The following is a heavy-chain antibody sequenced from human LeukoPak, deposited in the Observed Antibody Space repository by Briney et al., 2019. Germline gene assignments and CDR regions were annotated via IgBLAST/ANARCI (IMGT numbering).Heavy chain of an antibody. Sequence: GASVKVSCKASGGISSSYAISWVRQAPGQGLEWMAGIVPMYGTANYAQKFQGRVTITTGESTNTAYMELSSLRSEDTAVYYCARDRDGYNYGFDFWGQGTLVAVSS. CDR1: GGISSSYA. V-gene: IGHV1-69*05. D-gene: IGHD5-24*01. CDR2: IVPMYGTA. J-gene: IGHJ4*02. CDR3: ARDRDGYNYGFDF.